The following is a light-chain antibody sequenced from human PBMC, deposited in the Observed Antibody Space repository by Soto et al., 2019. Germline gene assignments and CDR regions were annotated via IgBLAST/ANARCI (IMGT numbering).Light chain of an antibody. Sequence: QSVLTQPASVSGSPGQSITISCTGTSSDVGGYNYVSWYQQHPGKAPKLMIYEVSNRPSGVSNRCSGSKSGNTASLTISGLQAEDEADYYCSSYTSSSTLNVVGTGTKLTVL. CDR3: SSYTSSSTLNV. CDR2: EVS. J-gene: IGLJ1*01. CDR1: SSDVGGYNY. V-gene: IGLV2-14*01.